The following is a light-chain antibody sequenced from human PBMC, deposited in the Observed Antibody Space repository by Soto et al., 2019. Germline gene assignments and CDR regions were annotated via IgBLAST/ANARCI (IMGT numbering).Light chain of an antibody. CDR2: DVS. CDR1: SSDFGGYNY. CDR3: SSYTSSSNLYV. V-gene: IGLV2-14*01. Sequence: QSLLTQPAPVSGSPGQSITISCTGTSSDFGGYNYVSWYQQHPGKAPKLMIYDVSNRPSGVSNRFSGSKSGNTASLTISGLQAEDEADYYCSSYTSSSNLYVFGTGTKVTVL. J-gene: IGLJ1*01.